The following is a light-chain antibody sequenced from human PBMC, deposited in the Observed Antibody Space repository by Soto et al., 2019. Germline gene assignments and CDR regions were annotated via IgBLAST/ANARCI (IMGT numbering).Light chain of an antibody. Sequence: QSALTQPPSASGSPGQRVTISCSGSSSNIGSNYVFWYQHLPGMAPNLLIYSDNQRPSGVPDRFSGSKSGTSASLAISGLRSEDEADYYCAAWDDTLSGYVFGTGTKVTVL. J-gene: IGLJ1*01. CDR1: SSNIGSNY. CDR3: AAWDDTLSGYV. CDR2: SDN. V-gene: IGLV1-47*02.